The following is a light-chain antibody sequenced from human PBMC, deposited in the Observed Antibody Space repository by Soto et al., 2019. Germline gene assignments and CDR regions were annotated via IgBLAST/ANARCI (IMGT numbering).Light chain of an antibody. CDR1: QSISSW. CDR3: QHYGTYPWA. V-gene: IGKV1-5*03. J-gene: IGKJ1*01. Sequence: DIQMTQSPSTLSASVGDRVTITCRASQSISSWLAWYQQKPGIGPKLLISKASSLESGVPSRFGGSGSGTEFTLTISSLQPDDFATYYCQHYGTYPWAFGQGTKVEIK. CDR2: KAS.